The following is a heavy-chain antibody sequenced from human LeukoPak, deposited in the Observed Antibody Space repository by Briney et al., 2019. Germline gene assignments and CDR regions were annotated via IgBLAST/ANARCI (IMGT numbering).Heavy chain of an antibody. Sequence: ASVKVSCKPSGYIFTSNSISWVRQAPGQGLEWMGWISTFNGYTNYAKNLQGRVTMTRDTSTRTVYMEIRNMRSDDTAVYYCARGEFYYDLWGQGTLVTGSS. CDR1: GYIFTSNS. D-gene: IGHD3-16*01. CDR2: ISTFNGYT. CDR3: ARGEFYYDL. V-gene: IGHV1-18*04. J-gene: IGHJ4*02.